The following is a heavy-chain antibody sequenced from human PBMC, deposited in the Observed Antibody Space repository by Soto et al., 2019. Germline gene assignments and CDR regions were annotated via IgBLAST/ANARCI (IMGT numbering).Heavy chain of an antibody. J-gene: IGHJ4*02. CDR3: ARNYDILTGLDY. Sequence: GGSLRLSCAASGFTFSSYGMHWVRQAPGKGLEWVAVIWYDGSNKYYADSVKGRFTISRDNSKNTLYLQMNSLRAEDTAVYYCARNYDILTGLDYWGQGTLVTVSS. CDR1: GFTFSSYG. CDR2: IWYDGSNK. V-gene: IGHV3-33*08. D-gene: IGHD3-9*01.